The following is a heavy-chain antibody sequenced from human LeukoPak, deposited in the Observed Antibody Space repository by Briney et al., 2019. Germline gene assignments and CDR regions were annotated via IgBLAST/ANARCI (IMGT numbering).Heavy chain of an antibody. J-gene: IGHJ5*02. CDR3: ARGTRRTRGSWFDP. V-gene: IGHV1-18*01. D-gene: IGHD1-7*01. Sequence: ASVKVSCKASGYTFTSYGISWVRQAPGQGLEWMGWISAYNGNTNYAQKLQGRVTMTRNTSISTAYMELSSLRSEDTAVYYCARGTRRTRGSWFDPWGQGTLVTVSS. CDR2: ISAYNGNT. CDR1: GYTFTSYG.